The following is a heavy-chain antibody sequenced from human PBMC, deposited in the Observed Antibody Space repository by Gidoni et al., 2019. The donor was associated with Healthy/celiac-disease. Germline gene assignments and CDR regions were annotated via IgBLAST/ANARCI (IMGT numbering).Heavy chain of an antibody. D-gene: IGHD6-19*01. V-gene: IGHV3-13*01. CDR2: IGTSGDT. J-gene: IGHJ4*02. CDR3: ARDIPKGSGWSGGYDY. Sequence: ASGFTLRIYDMDWVRPSTGKGLDWVSAIGTSGDTYYPGSVKGRFTISRENAKNSLYLQMNSRRDGDTAVYYCARDIPKGSGWSGGYDYWGQGTLVTVAS. CDR1: GFTLRIYD.